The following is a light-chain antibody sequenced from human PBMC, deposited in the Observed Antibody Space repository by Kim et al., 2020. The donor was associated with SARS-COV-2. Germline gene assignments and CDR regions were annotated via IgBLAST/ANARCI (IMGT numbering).Light chain of an antibody. CDR2: AAS. V-gene: IGKV1-39*01. CDR3: QQSYSTPFT. CDR1: QSISSY. J-gene: IGKJ4*01. Sequence: DIQMTQSPSSLSASVGDRVTITCRASQSISSYLNWYQQKPGKAPNLLIYAASSLQSGVPSGFSGSGSGTDFTLTISSLQPEDFATYYCQQSYSTPFTFGGGTKVDIK.